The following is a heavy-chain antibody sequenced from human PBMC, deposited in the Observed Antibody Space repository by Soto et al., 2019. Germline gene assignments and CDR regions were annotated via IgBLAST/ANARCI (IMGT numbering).Heavy chain of an antibody. J-gene: IGHJ4*02. D-gene: IGHD1-1*01. Sequence: VQLVESGGGLVTPGGSLRLSCATSGFAFRNYYMSWIRQAPGRGLEWMSFISATGTYTSYADSVKGRFTISIDNAEGSLYLQMNSLSVEDTALYYCARGANRNGGMSFDSWGQGTLVTVSS. V-gene: IGHV3-11*05. CDR2: ISATGTYT. CDR1: GFAFRNYY. CDR3: ARGANRNGGMSFDS.